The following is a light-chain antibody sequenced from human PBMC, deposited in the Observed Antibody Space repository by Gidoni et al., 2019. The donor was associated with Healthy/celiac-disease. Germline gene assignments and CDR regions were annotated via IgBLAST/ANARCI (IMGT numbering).Light chain of an antibody. J-gene: IGKJ1*01. CDR3: QQSYSTLWT. CDR2: AAS. V-gene: IGKV1-39*01. Sequence: IQLTPPPSSLSASVGDRVSITCRASQSISTYLNWYQQKPGKAPKLLIYAASNLHSGVPSRFSGSGSGTDFTLTISSLQPEDFATYFCQQSYSTLWTFGQGTKVDIK. CDR1: QSISTY.